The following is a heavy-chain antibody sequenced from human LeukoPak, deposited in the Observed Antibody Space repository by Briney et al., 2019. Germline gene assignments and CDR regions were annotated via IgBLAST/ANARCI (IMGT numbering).Heavy chain of an antibody. CDR2: IYSGGST. V-gene: IGHV3-53*01. CDR1: GFTVSSNY. J-gene: IGHJ4*02. D-gene: IGHD1-1*01. CDR3: ARGTKGGHLDY. Sequence: GGSLRLSCAASGFTVSSNYMSWVRQAPGKGLEWVSVIYSGGSTYYADSVKGRFTISRDNSKYTLYLQMNSLRAEDTAVYYCARGTKGGHLDYWGQGTLVTASS.